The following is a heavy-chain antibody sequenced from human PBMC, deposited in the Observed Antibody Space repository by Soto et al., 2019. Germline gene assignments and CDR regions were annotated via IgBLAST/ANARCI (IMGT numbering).Heavy chain of an antibody. Sequence: QVQLQQWGAGLLKPSETLSLTCAVYGGSFSGYYWSWIRQPPGKGLEWIGEINHSGSTNYNPSLKSRVTISVDTSKNQFSLKLSSVTAADTAVYYCARRDYDYIWGSYRYGDAFDIWGQGTMVTVSS. V-gene: IGHV4-34*01. D-gene: IGHD3-16*02. J-gene: IGHJ3*02. CDR2: INHSGST. CDR3: ARRDYDYIWGSYRYGDAFDI. CDR1: GGSFSGYY.